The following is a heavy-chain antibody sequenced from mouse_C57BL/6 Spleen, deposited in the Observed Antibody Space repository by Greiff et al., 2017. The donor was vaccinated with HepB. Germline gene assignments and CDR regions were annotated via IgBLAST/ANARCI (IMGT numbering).Heavy chain of an antibody. Sequence: EVKVVESGGGLVKPGGSLKLSCAASGFTFSDYGMHWVRQAPEKGLEWVAYISSGSSTIYYADTVKGRFTISRDNAKNTLFLQMTRLRSEDTAMYYCARPSSYWYFDVWGTGTTVTVSS. J-gene: IGHJ1*03. CDR2: ISSGSSTI. V-gene: IGHV5-17*01. CDR3: ARPSSYWYFDV. CDR1: GFTFSDYG. D-gene: IGHD1-1*01.